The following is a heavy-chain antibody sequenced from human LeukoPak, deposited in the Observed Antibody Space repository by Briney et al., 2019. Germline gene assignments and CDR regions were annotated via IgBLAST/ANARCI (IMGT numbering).Heavy chain of an antibody. CDR3: AGRGTMVRRVFDP. V-gene: IGHV3-30*02. D-gene: IGHD3-10*01. CDR2: IRYDGSNK. CDR1: GFTFSSYG. J-gene: IGHJ5*01. Sequence: GGSLRLSCAASGFTFSSYGMHWVRQAPGKGLEWVAFIRYDGSNKYYADSVKGRFTISRDNSKNTLYLQMNSLRAEDTAVYYCAGRGTMVRRVFDPWGQGTLVTVSS.